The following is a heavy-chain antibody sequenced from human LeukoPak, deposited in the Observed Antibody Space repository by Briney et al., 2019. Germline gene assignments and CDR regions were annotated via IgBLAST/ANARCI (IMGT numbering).Heavy chain of an antibody. CDR1: GGTFSSYA. CDR3: ARGDFEDYYYYMDV. V-gene: IGHV1-69*13. CDR2: IIPIFGTA. Sequence: SVKVSRKASGGTFSSYAISWVRQAPGQGLEWIGGIIPIFGTANYAQKFQGRVTITADESTSTAYMELSSLRSEDTAVYYCARGDFEDYYYYMDVWGKGTTVTVSS. J-gene: IGHJ6*03. D-gene: IGHD2-21*02.